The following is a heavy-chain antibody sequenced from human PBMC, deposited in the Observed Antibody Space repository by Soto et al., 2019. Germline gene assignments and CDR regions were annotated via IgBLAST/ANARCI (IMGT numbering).Heavy chain of an antibody. CDR2: INHSGSA. Sequence: SETLSLTCTVSGGSISSSSYYWTWIRQTPGKGLQWIGQINHSGSANYNPSLKSRVTISVHTSKSQFSLELSSVTAADTAVYYCARGLISGSHYSGGWYYFDSWGQGTLVTVSS. V-gene: IGHV4-39*07. D-gene: IGHD1-26*01. CDR3: ARGLISGSHYSGGWYYFDS. J-gene: IGHJ4*02. CDR1: GGSISSSSYY.